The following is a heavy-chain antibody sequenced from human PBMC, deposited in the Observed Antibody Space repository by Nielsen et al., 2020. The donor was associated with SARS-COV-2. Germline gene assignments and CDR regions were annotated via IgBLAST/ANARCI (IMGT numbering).Heavy chain of an antibody. CDR2: IYHSGST. Sequence: VRQAPGKGLEWIGEIYHSGSTNYNPSLKSRVTISVDKSKNQFSLKLSSVTAADTAVYYCARVPYCGGDCSIAGWGQGTLVTVSS. D-gene: IGHD2-21*02. V-gene: IGHV4-4*02. J-gene: IGHJ4*02. CDR3: ARVPYCGGDCSIAG.